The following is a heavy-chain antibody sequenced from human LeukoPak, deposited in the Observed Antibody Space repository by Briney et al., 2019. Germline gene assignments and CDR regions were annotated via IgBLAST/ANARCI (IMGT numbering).Heavy chain of an antibody. Sequence: GASVKVSCKASGYTFTSYGISWVRQAPGQGLEWMGWISAYNGNTNYAQKLQGRVTMTTDTSTSTAYMELRSLRSDDTAVYYCARAFTMIVVAYTNFDYWGQGTLVTVSS. CDR2: ISAYNGNT. D-gene: IGHD3-22*01. J-gene: IGHJ4*02. CDR1: GYTFTSYG. CDR3: ARAFTMIVVAYTNFDY. V-gene: IGHV1-18*01.